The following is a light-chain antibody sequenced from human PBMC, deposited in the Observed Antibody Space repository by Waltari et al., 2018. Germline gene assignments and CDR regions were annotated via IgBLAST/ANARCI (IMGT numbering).Light chain of an antibody. V-gene: IGKV3-15*01. J-gene: IGKJ4*01. CDR2: GAC. Sequence: EVLMTQSPATLSVSPGERVTLSCRASQNIHDNLAWYQQKPGQAPRLLIYGACTRATAITARFRGSGSGTEFTLTNSSLQSEDLAIYYCQQYNNWPPLTFGWGTKLEIK. CDR1: QNIHDN. CDR3: QQYNNWPPLT.